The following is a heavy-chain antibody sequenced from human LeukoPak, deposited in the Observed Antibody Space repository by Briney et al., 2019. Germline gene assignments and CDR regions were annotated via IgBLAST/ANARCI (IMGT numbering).Heavy chain of an antibody. CDR3: ARGDLWLGH. D-gene: IGHD3-10*01. CDR1: GFTFSSYS. CDR2: ISSSSSYI. V-gene: IGHV3-21*06. J-gene: IGHJ4*02. Sequence: GGSLRLSCAASGFTFSSYSMNWVRQAPGKGLEWVSSISSSSSYIYYADSVKARFTISRDNAKNSLYLQMNSLRVEDTAVYYCARGDLWLGHWGQGSLVTVSS.